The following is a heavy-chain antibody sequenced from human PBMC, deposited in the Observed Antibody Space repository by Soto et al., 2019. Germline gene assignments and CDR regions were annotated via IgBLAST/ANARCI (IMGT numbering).Heavy chain of an antibody. CDR1: GGSISSYY. J-gene: IGHJ4*02. V-gene: IGHV4-59*01. CDR3: ARLRDGYNYVDY. Sequence: KPSETLSLTCTVSGGSISSYYWSWIRQPPGKGLEWIGYIYYSGSTNYNPSLKSRVTISVDTSKNQFSLKLSSVTAADTAVYYCARLRDGYNYVDYWGQGTLVTVSS. CDR2: IYYSGST. D-gene: IGHD5-12*01.